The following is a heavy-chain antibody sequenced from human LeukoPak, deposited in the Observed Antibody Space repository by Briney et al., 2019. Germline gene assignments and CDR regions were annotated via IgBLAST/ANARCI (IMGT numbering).Heavy chain of an antibody. J-gene: IGHJ5*02. CDR3: VRGVGVSRFNYLDP. D-gene: IGHD1-7*01. V-gene: IGHV3-33*01. CDR2: IWYDGSKK. Sequence: PGGSLRLSCAASGIPFSSYGMHWVRQAPGKGLEWVAVIWYDGSKKYYADFVKGRFTISRDNSKNTLSLQMSSLRVEDTAVYYCVRGVGVSRFNYLDPWGQGTLVIVSS. CDR1: GIPFSSYG.